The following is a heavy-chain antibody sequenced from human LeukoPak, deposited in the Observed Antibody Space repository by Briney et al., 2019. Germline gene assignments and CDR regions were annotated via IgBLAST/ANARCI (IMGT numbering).Heavy chain of an antibody. J-gene: IGHJ4*02. CDR1: GYTFTSYD. D-gene: IGHD1-26*01. Sequence: ASVKVSCKASGYTFTSYDINWVRQAPGQGLEWMGIISPSGGSTSYAQKFQGRVTMTRDTSTSTVYMELSSLRSEDTAVYYCARSIVGATDWGQGTLVTVSS. CDR2: ISPSGGST. CDR3: ARSIVGATD. V-gene: IGHV1-46*01.